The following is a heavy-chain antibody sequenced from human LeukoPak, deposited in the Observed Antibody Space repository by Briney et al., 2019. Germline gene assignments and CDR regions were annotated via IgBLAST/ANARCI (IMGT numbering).Heavy chain of an antibody. D-gene: IGHD4-23*01. CDR3: ARNGGGSYYYYGMDV. Sequence: SVNVSCKASGGTFSSYAISWVRQAPGQGLEWMGGIIPIFGTANYAQKFQGRVTITADESTSTAYMELSSLRSEDTAVYYCARNGGGSYYYYGMDVWGQGTTVTVSS. V-gene: IGHV1-69*13. CDR1: GGTFSSYA. J-gene: IGHJ6*02. CDR2: IIPIFGTA.